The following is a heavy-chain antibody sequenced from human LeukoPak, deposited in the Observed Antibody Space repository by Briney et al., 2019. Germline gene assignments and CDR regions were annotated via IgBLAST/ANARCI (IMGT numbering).Heavy chain of an antibody. D-gene: IGHD4-23*01. CDR3: ARDYGGNSEPDY. CDR1: GFTFSSYA. Sequence: GGSLRLSCAASGFTFSSYAMHWVRQAPGRGVEYVSAISSNGGSTYYAHSVKGRFTISRDNSKNTLYLQMGSLRAEDMAVYYCARDYGGNSEPDYWGQGTLVTVSS. V-gene: IGHV3-64*01. CDR2: ISSNGGST. J-gene: IGHJ4*02.